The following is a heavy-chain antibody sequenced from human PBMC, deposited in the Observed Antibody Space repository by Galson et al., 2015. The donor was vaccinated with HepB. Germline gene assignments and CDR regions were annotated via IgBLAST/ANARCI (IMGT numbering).Heavy chain of an antibody. J-gene: IGHJ3*02. V-gene: IGHV3-72*01. D-gene: IGHD3-10*01. CDR2: SRNKANKYTT. CDR1: GFTFSDYY. Sequence: GSLRLSCAASGFTFSDYYMDWVRQAPGRGLEWVARSRNKANKYTTEYAASVKDRFSISRDESKSLLFLQMNSLKIEDTAVYYCVRGFHSFDIWGQGAMVTVSS. CDR3: VRGFHSFDI.